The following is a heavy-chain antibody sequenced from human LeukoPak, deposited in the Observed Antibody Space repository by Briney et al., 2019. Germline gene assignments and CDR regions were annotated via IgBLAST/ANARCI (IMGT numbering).Heavy chain of an antibody. D-gene: IGHD2-8*01. V-gene: IGHV3-23*01. CDR2: LSGIGDNP. CDR3: ARSNGGWDY. CDR1: GFIFSSYA. Sequence: PGGSLRLSCATSGFIFSSYAMSWVRQAPGKGLEWVSDLSGIGDNPNYADTVKGRFTISRDNSKNTLFLQMNSLRVEETAVYYCARSNGGWDYWGQGTLVTDSS. J-gene: IGHJ4*02.